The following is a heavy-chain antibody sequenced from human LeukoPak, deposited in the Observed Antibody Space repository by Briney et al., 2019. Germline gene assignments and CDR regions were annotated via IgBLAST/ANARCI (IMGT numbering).Heavy chain of an antibody. V-gene: IGHV3-64*01. D-gene: IGHD2-21*02. Sequence: PGGSLRLSCAASGFTFSSYAMHWVRQAPGKGLEYVSAISSNGGSTYYANSVKGRFTISRDNSKNTLYLQMGSLRAEDMAVYYCATEGVTGPFDYWGQETLVTVSS. CDR2: ISSNGGST. CDR3: ATEGVTGPFDY. J-gene: IGHJ4*02. CDR1: GFTFSSYA.